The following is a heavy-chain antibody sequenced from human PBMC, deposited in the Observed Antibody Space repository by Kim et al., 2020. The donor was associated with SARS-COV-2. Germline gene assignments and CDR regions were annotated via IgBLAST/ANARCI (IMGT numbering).Heavy chain of an antibody. D-gene: IGHD4-17*01. V-gene: IGHV3-9*01. Sequence: GGSLRLSCAASGFTFDDYAMHWVRQAPGKGLEWVSGISWNSGSIGYADSVKGRFTISRDNAKNSLYLQMNSLRAEDTALYYCAKLPTDYGDYVGYWGQGTLVTVSS. J-gene: IGHJ4*02. CDR3: AKLPTDYGDYVGY. CDR2: ISWNSGSI. CDR1: GFTFDDYA.